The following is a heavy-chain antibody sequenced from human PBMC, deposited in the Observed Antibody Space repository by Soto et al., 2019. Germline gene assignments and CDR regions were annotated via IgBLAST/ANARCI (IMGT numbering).Heavy chain of an antibody. J-gene: IGHJ3*02. CDR3: ARVGLTGDAFDT. D-gene: IGHD7-27*01. Sequence: GGSLRLSCAASGFTFSSYWMHWVRQAPGKGLVWVSRINSDGSSTSYADSVKGRFTISRDNAKNTLYLQMNSLRAEDTAVYYCARVGLTGDAFDTWGQGTMVTVSS. CDR2: INSDGSST. CDR1: GFTFSSYW. V-gene: IGHV3-74*01.